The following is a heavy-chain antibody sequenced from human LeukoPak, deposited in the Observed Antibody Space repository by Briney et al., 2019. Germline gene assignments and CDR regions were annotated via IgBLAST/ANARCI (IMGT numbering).Heavy chain of an antibody. V-gene: IGHV1-18*01. J-gene: IGHJ5*02. CDR2: ISAYNGNT. CDR1: GYTFTSYG. D-gene: IGHD5-24*01. CDR3: ARDNSVRDEAWWFNP. Sequence: GASVKVSRKASGYTFTSYGISWVRQAPGQGLEWMGWISAYNGNTNYAQKLQGRVTMTTDTSTSTDYLELSSLRSEDTAVYYCARDNSVRDEAWWFNPWGQGTLVTVSS.